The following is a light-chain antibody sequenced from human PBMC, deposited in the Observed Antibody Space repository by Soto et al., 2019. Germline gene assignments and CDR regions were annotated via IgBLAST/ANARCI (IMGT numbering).Light chain of an antibody. CDR2: DVN. Sequence: QSVLTQPASVSVSPGQSITIFCTGTSSDIGAYNFVSWYQQHPGKAPKLMLYDVNIRPSGVSNRFSGSKSGNTASLTISGLQAEDEADYYCTSWTTSTTMIFGGGTKVTVL. CDR1: SSDIGAYNF. CDR3: TSWTTSTTMI. J-gene: IGLJ2*01. V-gene: IGLV2-14*03.